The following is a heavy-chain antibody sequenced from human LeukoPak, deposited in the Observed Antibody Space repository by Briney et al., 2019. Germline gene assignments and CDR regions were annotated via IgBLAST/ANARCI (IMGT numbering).Heavy chain of an antibody. CDR1: GFTFSNY. J-gene: IGHJ4*02. CDR2: IYSGGTT. D-gene: IGHD1-26*01. Sequence: GGSLRLSCVASGFTFSNYVSWVRQAPGKGLEWVSIIYSGGTTYYADSVKGRFTISRDDSKNTVFLQMNTLRADDTAVYYCARGSGSYYDFDSWGQGTLVTVSS. CDR3: ARGSGSYYDFDS. V-gene: IGHV3-53*01.